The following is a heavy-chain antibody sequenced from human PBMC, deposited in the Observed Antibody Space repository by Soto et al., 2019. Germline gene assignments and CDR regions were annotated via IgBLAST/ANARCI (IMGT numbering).Heavy chain of an antibody. V-gene: IGHV3-23*01. CDR2: ISGGGGTT. D-gene: IGHD6-6*01. CDR1: GFTFSNYA. J-gene: IGHJ4*02. Sequence: EVQLLESGGGLVQPGGSLRLSCAASGFTFSNYAMSWVRQAPGKGLEWVSVISGGGGTTYYADSVKGRFTLSRDNAKNTLYLQMNSLRAEDTALYYCAKAMSTPSRPRNYFGYWGQGTLVTVSS. CDR3: AKAMSTPSRPRNYFGY.